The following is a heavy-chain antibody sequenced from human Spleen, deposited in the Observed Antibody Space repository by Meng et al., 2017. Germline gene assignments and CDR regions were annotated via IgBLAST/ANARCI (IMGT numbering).Heavy chain of an antibody. CDR2: IHHSGNT. CDR3: ARAHDSASFPFEY. CDR1: GGSISSTNW. J-gene: IGHJ4*02. D-gene: IGHD2-2*01. Sequence: HVHLQESGPGLVKPSGPRSLSCPVSGGSISSTNWWSWVRQSPGKGLEWIGEIHHSGNTNYNPSLKTRVTISVDKSKNQFSLRLSSVTAADTAVYYCARAHDSASFPFEYWGQGTLVTVSS. V-gene: IGHV4-4*02.